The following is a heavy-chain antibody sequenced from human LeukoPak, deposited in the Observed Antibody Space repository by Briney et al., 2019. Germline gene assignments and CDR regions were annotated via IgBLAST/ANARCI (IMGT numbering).Heavy chain of an antibody. V-gene: IGHV3-23*01. Sequence: GGSLRLSLAASGFPFSIYAMNWVRQAPGKGLEWVSAISSSGISTYYADSVKGRFTISRDNSKNTLYLQMNSLRAEDTAVYYCAKAPANYVDTAMGTFDYWGQGTLVTVSS. D-gene: IGHD5-18*01. CDR2: ISSSGIST. CDR3: AKAPANYVDTAMGTFDY. J-gene: IGHJ4*02. CDR1: GFPFSIYA.